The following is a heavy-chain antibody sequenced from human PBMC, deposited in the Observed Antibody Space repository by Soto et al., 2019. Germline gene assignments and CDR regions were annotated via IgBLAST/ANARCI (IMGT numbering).Heavy chain of an antibody. V-gene: IGHV4-30-4*01. D-gene: IGHD3-16*01. CDR3: ARAPHGGYLPYYFDY. CDR1: GGSISSGDYY. Sequence: SETLSLTCTVSGGSISSGDYYWSWIRQPPGKGLEWIGYIFYSGSTYYNASLKSRVTISVDTSKNQFSLKLSYVTAADTAVYFCARAPHGGYLPYYFDYWGQGTLVTVSS. CDR2: IFYSGST. J-gene: IGHJ4*02.